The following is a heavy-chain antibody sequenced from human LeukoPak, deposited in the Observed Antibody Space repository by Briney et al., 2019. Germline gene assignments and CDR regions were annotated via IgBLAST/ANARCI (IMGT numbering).Heavy chain of an antibody. Sequence: GASVKVSCKASGYTFTGYYMHWVRQAPGQGLEWMGWINPNSGGTSYAQKFQGRVTMTRDTSISTAYMELSRLRSDDTAVYYCARGWSGSYYSHYYYYMDVWGKGTTVTVSS. CDR3: ARGWSGSYYSHYYYYMDV. CDR2: INPNSGGT. J-gene: IGHJ6*03. V-gene: IGHV1-2*02. D-gene: IGHD1-26*01. CDR1: GYTFTGYY.